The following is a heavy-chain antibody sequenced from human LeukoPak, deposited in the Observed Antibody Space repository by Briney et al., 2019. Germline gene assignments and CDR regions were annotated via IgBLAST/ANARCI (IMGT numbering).Heavy chain of an antibody. V-gene: IGHV3-23*01. CDR2: ISGSGGRT. CDR3: AKFSSSGWSRSTNR. Sequence: GGSLRLSCAASGFTFSDYGMSWVRQAPGKGLEWVSTISGSGGRTYYADSVKGRFTVSRDNSKNTLYLQMNSLRAEDTAVYYCAKFSSSGWSRSTNRWGQGTLVTVSS. J-gene: IGHJ4*02. D-gene: IGHD6-19*01. CDR1: GFTFSDYG.